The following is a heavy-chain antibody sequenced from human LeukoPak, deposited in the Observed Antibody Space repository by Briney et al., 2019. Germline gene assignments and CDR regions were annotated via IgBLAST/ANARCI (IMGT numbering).Heavy chain of an antibody. V-gene: IGHV3-11*04. CDR2: ISSSGSTI. CDR1: GFTFSDYY. J-gene: IGHJ4*02. D-gene: IGHD3-22*01. Sequence: PGGSLRLSCAASGFTFSDYYMSWIRQAPGKGLEWVSYISSSGSTIYYADSVKGRFTISRDNAKNSLYLQMNSLRAEDTAVYYCAKLAPMKYYYDSSGYYYDYWGQGTLVTVSS. CDR3: AKLAPMKYYYDSSGYYYDY.